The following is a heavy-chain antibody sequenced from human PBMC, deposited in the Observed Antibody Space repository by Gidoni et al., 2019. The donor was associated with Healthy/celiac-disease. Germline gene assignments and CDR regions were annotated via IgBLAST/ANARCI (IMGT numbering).Heavy chain of an antibody. CDR1: GFHFDDYA. V-gene: IGHV3-9*01. CDR3: AQAPAAAGNHFDY. J-gene: IGHJ4*02. CDR2: ISWNSGSI. Sequence: EVKLVESGGGLVQPGRSLRLYWAASGFHFDDYAMHWVRQATGKGLEWVSGISWNSGSIGYADSVKGRFTISRDNAKNSLYLQMNSLRAEDTALYYCAQAPAAAGNHFDYWGQGTLVTVSS. D-gene: IGHD6-13*01.